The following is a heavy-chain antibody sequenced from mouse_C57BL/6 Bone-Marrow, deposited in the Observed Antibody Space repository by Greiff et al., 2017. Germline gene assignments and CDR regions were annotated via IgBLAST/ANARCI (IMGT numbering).Heavy chain of an antibody. CDR2: ISSGSSTI. J-gene: IGHJ3*01. Sequence: EVKLVESGGGLVKPGGSLKLSCAASGFTFSDYGMHWVRQAPEKGLEWVAYISSGSSTIYYADTVKGRFTISRDNSKNTLFLQMTGLRSEDTAMYYCARGEYGSSFAYWGQGTLVTVSA. CDR3: ARGEYGSSFAY. CDR1: GFTFSDYG. D-gene: IGHD1-1*01. V-gene: IGHV5-17*01.